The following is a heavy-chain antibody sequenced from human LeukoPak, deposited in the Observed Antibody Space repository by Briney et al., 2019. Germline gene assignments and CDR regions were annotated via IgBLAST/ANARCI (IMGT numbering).Heavy chain of an antibody. CDR2: IYYSGST. J-gene: IGHJ5*02. CDR1: GGSISSYY. D-gene: IGHD3-10*01. Sequence: PSETLSLTCTVSGGSISSYYWSWIRQPPGKGLEWIGYIYYSGSTNYNPSLKSRVTISVDTSKNQFSLKLSSVTAADTAVYYCARTLTYGSGSYIWFDPWGQGTLVTVSS. V-gene: IGHV4-59*01. CDR3: ARTLTYGSGSYIWFDP.